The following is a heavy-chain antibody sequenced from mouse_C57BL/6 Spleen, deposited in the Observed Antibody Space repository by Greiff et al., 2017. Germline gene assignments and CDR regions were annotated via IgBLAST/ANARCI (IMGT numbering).Heavy chain of an antibody. CDR2: ISSGSSTI. D-gene: IGHD2-5*01. CDR1: GFTFSDYG. CDR3: ARGSNYKKNAMDY. V-gene: IGHV5-17*01. J-gene: IGHJ4*01. Sequence: EVTLVESGGGLVKPGGSLKLSCAASGFTFSDYGMHWVRQAPEKGLEWVAYISSGSSTIYYADTVKGRFTISRDNAKNTLFLQMTSLRSEDTTMYYCARGSNYKKNAMDYWGQGTSVTVSS.